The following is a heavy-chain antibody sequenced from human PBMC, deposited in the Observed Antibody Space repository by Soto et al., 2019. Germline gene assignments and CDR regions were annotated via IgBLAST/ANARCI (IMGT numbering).Heavy chain of an antibody. J-gene: IGHJ4*02. Sequence: QVQLVESGGGVVQPGRSLRLSCAASGFAFSSYAMHWVRRAPGKGLEWVAVISYDASNKYYADSVKGRFTISRDNSKKTMYLQMSSLRAEDTAVYYCARPFSSGWYGDFDFWGQATLVAVSS. V-gene: IGHV3-30-3*01. CDR2: ISYDASNK. CDR3: ARPFSSGWYGDFDF. CDR1: GFAFSSYA. D-gene: IGHD6-19*01.